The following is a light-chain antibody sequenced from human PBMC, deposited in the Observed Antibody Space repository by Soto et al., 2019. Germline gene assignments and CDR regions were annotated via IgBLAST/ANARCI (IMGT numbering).Light chain of an antibody. Sequence: EIVMTQSPATLSVSPGERATLSCRASQSVSSKLAWFQQKPGQAPSLLIYGVSTRATGVPVRFSGSGSGTEFTLTINSLQSEDCAIYYCQQFATAPLTFGGGTKVDIK. CDR2: GVS. J-gene: IGKJ4*01. V-gene: IGKV3-15*01. CDR1: QSVSSK. CDR3: QQFATAPLT.